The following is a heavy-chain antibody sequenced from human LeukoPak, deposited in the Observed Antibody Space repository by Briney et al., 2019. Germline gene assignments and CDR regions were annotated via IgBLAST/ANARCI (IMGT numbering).Heavy chain of an antibody. D-gene: IGHD4-17*01. CDR1: GFTLSTYD. J-gene: IGHJ4*02. V-gene: IGHV3-13*01. Sequence: GGSLRLSCAASGFTLSTYDMHWVRQGPGEGLEWVAAVGTSGHTFYPDSVKGQFTISRENARNSVYLQMNSLRAGDTAVYYCVRSFYGDHPYWGQGTLVIVSS. CDR2: VGTSGHT. CDR3: VRSFYGDHPY.